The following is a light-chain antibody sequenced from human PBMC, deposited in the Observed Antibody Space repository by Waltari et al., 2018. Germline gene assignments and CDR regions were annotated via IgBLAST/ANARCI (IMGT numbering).Light chain of an antibody. J-gene: IGKJ2*01. CDR3: QQYNDWPPMYT. CDR1: QSVSTN. Sequence: EIVMTQSPATLSVSPGERATLTCRASQSVSTNLAWYQQKPGQAHRLLIYGASTRATGNPARFSGGGSGTEFTLTISSLQSEDFAVYYCQQYNDWPPMYTFGQGTKLDI. V-gene: IGKV3-15*01. CDR2: GAS.